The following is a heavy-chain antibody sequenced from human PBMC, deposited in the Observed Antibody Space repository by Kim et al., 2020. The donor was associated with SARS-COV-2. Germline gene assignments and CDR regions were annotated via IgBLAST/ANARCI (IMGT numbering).Heavy chain of an antibody. D-gene: IGHD2-2*01. Sequence: SETLSLTCDVSGVSLNTTYYYWGWIRQPPGRGLEWIANIFYTGHTYYNPSLKSRVTTSLDTSKNQFSLRLASVTAADTAIYYCARVYAIYYFDYWGQG. V-gene: IGHV4-39*07. CDR1: GVSLNTTYYY. J-gene: IGHJ4*02. CDR3: ARVYAIYYFDY. CDR2: IFYTGHT.